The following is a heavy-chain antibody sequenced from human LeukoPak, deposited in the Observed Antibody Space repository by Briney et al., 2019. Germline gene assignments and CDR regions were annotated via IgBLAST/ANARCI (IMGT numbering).Heavy chain of an antibody. D-gene: IGHD2-2*01. CDR2: IYYSGST. CDR1: GGSVSSGSYY. CDR3: ARDVSSFDAFDI. J-gene: IGHJ3*02. Sequence: SETLSLTCTVSGGSVSSGSYYWSCIRQHPGKGLEWIGYIYYSGSTNYNPSLKSRVTISVDTSKNQFSLKLSSVAAADTAVYYCARDVSSFDAFDIWGQGTMVTVSS. V-gene: IGHV4-61*01.